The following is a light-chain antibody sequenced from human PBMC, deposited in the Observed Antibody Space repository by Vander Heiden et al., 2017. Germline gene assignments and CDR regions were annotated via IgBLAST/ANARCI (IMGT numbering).Light chain of an antibody. CDR3: QHKDSFPGT. V-gene: IGKV1D-8*01. J-gene: IGKJ1*01. CDR2: AAS. Sequence: SWMTQAPSLLSPSTRERVTISCRMSQVISSYLAWYQQKPGKAPELLIYAASTLQSGVPSRFSGSGSGTDFTLTISCLQSEDFATYYCQHKDSFPGTFGQGTKVEIK. CDR1: QVISSY.